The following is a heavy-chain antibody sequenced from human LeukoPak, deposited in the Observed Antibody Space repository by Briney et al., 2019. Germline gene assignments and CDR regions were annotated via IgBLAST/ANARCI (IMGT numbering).Heavy chain of an antibody. J-gene: IGHJ4*02. Sequence: GGSLRLSCAASGFTFTGHTMTWLRQAPGKGLEWVSIIGGRDDRTYYADSVEGRSTISRENSKNILYLHMSSLRAEDTAVYCCAKDPNPLYDFWTGYKWGQGTLVTVSS. V-gene: IGHV3-23*01. CDR3: AKDPNPLYDFWTGYK. D-gene: IGHD3-3*01. CDR2: IGGRDDRT. CDR1: GFTFTGHT.